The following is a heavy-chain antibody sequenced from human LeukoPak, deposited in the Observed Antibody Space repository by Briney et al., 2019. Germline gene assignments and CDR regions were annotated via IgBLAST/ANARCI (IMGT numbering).Heavy chain of an antibody. CDR2: ISGSGGST. D-gene: IGHD3-22*01. V-gene: IGHV3-23*01. CDR3: ATHGSYYYDSSGYYPPFDY. CDR1: GFTFSSYA. J-gene: IGHJ4*02. Sequence: GGSLRLSCAASGFTFSSYAMSWVRQAPGKGLEWVSAISGSGGSTYYADSVKGRFTISRDNSKNTLYLQMNSLRAEDTAVYYCATHGSYYYDSSGYYPPFDYWGQGTLVTVSS.